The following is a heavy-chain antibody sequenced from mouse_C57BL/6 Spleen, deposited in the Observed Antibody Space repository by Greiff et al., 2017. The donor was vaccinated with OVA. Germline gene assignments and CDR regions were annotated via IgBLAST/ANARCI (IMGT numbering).Heavy chain of an antibody. CDR3: ARFGDY. CDR1: GYTFTNYD. J-gene: IGHJ4*01. Sequence: EVQLQQSGPELVKPGASVKISCKASGYTFTNYDMNWVKQSHGKSLEWIGDINPNNGGTNYNQKFKGKATLSVDKSSSTAYVELRSLTSEDSAVYYCARFGDYWGQGTSVTVSS. V-gene: IGHV1-26*01. CDR2: INPNNGGT.